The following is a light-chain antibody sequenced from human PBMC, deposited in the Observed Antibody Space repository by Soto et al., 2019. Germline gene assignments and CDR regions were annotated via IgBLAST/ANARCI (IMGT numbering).Light chain of an antibody. CDR3: PQLLSYPIT. V-gene: IGKV1-5*01. CDR1: QNVNAW. Sequence: DIQMSQSPSTLSAYVGNRLSRTCRACQNVNAWLAWYQQKPGQAPKLLIYAASTLQSGVPLSFSSSGSATSFTHTLSSLQPEDFATYYCPQLLSYPITFGHGRLLEIK. J-gene: IGKJ5*01. CDR2: AAS.